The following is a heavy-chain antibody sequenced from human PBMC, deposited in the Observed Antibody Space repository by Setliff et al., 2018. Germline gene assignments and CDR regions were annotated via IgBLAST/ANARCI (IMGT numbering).Heavy chain of an antibody. Sequence: SETLSLTCAVSGYSISSDYYWGWIRQPPGKGLEWIGSMYHSGSTYYNPSLKSRVTISVDTSKNQFSLKLSSVTAADTAVYYCARRATYYNFWSGYYDYWGQGTLVTVSS. CDR1: GYSISSDYY. CDR2: MYHSGST. D-gene: IGHD3-3*01. J-gene: IGHJ4*02. V-gene: IGHV4-38-2*01. CDR3: ARRATYYNFWSGYYDY.